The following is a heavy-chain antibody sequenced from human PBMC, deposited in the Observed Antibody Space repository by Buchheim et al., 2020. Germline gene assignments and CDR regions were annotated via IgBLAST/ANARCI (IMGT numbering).Heavy chain of an antibody. CDR1: GYSFTNYW. J-gene: IGHJ6*02. D-gene: IGHD6-19*01. CDR3: ARRVAGRKHYFGMDV. V-gene: IGHV5-10-1*01. Sequence: EVQLVQSGAEVKKPGESLRISCKGSGYSFTNYWINWVRQMPGKGLEWIGTIDPSDSYTNYSPSFQGHVTISTDKSISTTYLQWSSLKASDTAMYYCARRVAGRKHYFGMDVWGQGTT. CDR2: IDPSDSYT.